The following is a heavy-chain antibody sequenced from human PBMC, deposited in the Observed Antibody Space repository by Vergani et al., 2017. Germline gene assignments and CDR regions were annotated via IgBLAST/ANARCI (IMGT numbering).Heavy chain of an antibody. D-gene: IGHD4-17*01. CDR2: INSNTGAT. CDR1: GYTFKHYS. V-gene: IGHV1-2*02. CDR3: AKGNDYGDYYNSFDM. Sequence: QVQLVQSGAEVKKPGASVRVSCKSSGYTFKHYSIHWVRQAPGQGLEWMGWINSNTGATGSSQKFQGRVTMTRETSIRTAYMELSRLRYDDTAVYYCAKGNDYGDYYNSFDMWGQGTMVTVSS. J-gene: IGHJ3*02.